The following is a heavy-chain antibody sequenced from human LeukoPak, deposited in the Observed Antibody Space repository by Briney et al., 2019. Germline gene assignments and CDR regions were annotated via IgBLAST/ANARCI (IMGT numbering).Heavy chain of an antibody. J-gene: IGHJ5*02. Sequence: GASVKVSCKVSGYTLTELSMHWVRQAPGKGLEWMGGFDPEDGETIYAQKFQGRVTMTEDTSTDTAYMELSSLRSEDTAVYYCATFDSSFYWFDPWGQGTLVTVSS. CDR1: GYTLTELS. CDR3: ATFDSSFYWFDP. V-gene: IGHV1-24*01. D-gene: IGHD3-22*01. CDR2: FDPEDGET.